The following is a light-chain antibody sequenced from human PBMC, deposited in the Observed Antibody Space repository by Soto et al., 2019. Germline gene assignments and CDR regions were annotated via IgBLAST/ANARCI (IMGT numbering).Light chain of an antibody. J-gene: IGKJ5*01. V-gene: IGKV3-11*01. CDR3: QQRSNWIT. CDR1: QTVINNY. CDR2: DAS. Sequence: EIVLTQSPATLSFSPGERATLSCRASQTVINNYLAWYQQKPGQAPRLLIYDASYRATGIPARFSGSGSGTDFTLTISSLEPEDFAVYYCQQRSNWITFGQGTRLEIK.